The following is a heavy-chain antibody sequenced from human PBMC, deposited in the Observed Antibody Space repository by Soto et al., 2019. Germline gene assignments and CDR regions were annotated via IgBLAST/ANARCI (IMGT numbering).Heavy chain of an antibody. J-gene: IGHJ4*02. D-gene: IGHD3-22*01. CDR3: ARHDSSGYYYYFDY. CDR2: IVVGSGNT. V-gene: IGHV1-58*02. Sequence: ASVKVSCKASGFTFTSSAMQWVRQARGQRPEWIGWIVVGSGNTNYAQKLQERVTMTTDMSTSTAYMELRSLRSDDTAVYYCARHDSSGYYYYFDYWGQGTLVTVSS. CDR1: GFTFTSSA.